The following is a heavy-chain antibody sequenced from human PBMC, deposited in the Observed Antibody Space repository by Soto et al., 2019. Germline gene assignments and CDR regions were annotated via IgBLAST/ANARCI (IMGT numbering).Heavy chain of an antibody. CDR3: AKRRGAGGHFDY. CDR1: GFTFSSYA. J-gene: IGHJ4*02. V-gene: IGHV3-23*01. CDR2: VSIGGST. Sequence: DVQLLESGGGLGQREGSLRLSCAASGFTFSSYAMGWVRQGPGKGLEWVAVVSIGGSTHYADSVRGRFTISRDNSKNTLSLQMNSLTAEDTAVYFCAKRRGAGGHFDYWGQGALVTVSS. D-gene: IGHD2-15*01.